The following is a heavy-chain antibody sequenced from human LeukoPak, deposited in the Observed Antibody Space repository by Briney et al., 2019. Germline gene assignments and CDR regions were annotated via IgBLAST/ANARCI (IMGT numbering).Heavy chain of an antibody. D-gene: IGHD6-19*01. CDR2: INPNSGGT. J-gene: IGHJ4*02. CDR3: ARDNSSGWRPFDY. Sequence: ASVEVSCKASGYTFTGYYMHWVRQAPGQGLEWMGWINPNSGGTNYAQKFQGRVTMTRDTSISTAYMELSRLRSDDTAVYYCARDNSSGWRPFDYWGQGTLVTVSS. V-gene: IGHV1-2*02. CDR1: GYTFTGYY.